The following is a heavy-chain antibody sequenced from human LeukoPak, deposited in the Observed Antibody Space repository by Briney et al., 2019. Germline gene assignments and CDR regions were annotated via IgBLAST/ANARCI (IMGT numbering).Heavy chain of an antibody. V-gene: IGHV3-15*01. J-gene: IGHJ6*03. CDR1: GFKFTDAW. CDR2: IKSKGSGETT. CDR3: TWVKADKEFSYFFMDV. Sequence: GGSLRLSCATSGFKFTDAWMSWVRQAPGKGLEWIGRIKSKGSGETTEYAAPVRGRFTISRNDPQNTVFLQMNSLKTEDTAVYFCTWVKADKEFSYFFMDVWGKGTTVIVSS. D-gene: IGHD3-10*01.